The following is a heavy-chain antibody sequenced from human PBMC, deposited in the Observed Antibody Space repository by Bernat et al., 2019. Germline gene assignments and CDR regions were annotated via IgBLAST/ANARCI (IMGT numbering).Heavy chain of an antibody. J-gene: IGHJ4*02. CDR2: INSDGSST. CDR1: GFTFSSYW. CDR3: ASGGSYYDSSGYYSTPDY. Sequence: EVQLVESGGGLVQPGGSLRLSCAASGFTFSSYWMHWVRQAPGKGLVWVSRINSDGSSTSYADSVKGRFTISRDNAKNTLYLQMNSLRAEDTAVYYCASGGSYYDSSGYYSTPDYWGQGTLVTVSS. D-gene: IGHD3-22*01. V-gene: IGHV3-74*01.